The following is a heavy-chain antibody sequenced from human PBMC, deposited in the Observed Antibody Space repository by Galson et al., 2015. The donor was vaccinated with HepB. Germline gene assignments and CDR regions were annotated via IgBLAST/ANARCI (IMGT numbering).Heavy chain of an antibody. Sequence: SVKVFCKVSGYTLTELSMHWVRQAPGKGLEWMGGFDPEDGETIYAQKFQGRVTMTEDTSTDTAYMELSSLRSEDTAVYYCATVMITFGGVIAPGRFDPWGQGTLVTVSS. D-gene: IGHD3-16*02. CDR3: ATVMITFGGVIAPGRFDP. CDR2: FDPEDGET. V-gene: IGHV1-24*01. J-gene: IGHJ5*02. CDR1: GYTLTELS.